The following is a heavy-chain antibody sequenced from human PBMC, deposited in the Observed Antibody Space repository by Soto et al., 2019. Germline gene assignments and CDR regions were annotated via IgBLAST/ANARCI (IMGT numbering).Heavy chain of an antibody. Sequence: SIACAASGLTFSRIAMSWVRQAPGKGLEWVSAISGSVGSTYYADSVKGRFTISRDNSKNTLYLQMNSLRAEDTAVYYCAKFLGSWTDYSDYWGQGP. CDR3: AKFLGSWTDYSDY. V-gene: IGHV3-23*01. CDR1: GLTFSRIA. J-gene: IGHJ4*02. D-gene: IGHD6-13*01. CDR2: ISGSVGST.